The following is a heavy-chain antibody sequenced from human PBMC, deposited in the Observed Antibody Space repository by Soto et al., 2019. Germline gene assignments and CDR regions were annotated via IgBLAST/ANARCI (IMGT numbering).Heavy chain of an antibody. CDR1: GFSFTNYA. J-gene: IGHJ5*02. V-gene: IGHV3-23*01. CDR3: AKIGNWFDP. CDR2: VTVSGSST. Sequence: GETLRLSCAASGFSFTNYARSWVRQAPGKGLEWVSTVTVSGSSTNYADSVKGRFTISRDNSKNTLSLQMNSLTAEDTAVYYCAKIGNWFDPWGQGTLVTVSS. D-gene: IGHD3-16*01.